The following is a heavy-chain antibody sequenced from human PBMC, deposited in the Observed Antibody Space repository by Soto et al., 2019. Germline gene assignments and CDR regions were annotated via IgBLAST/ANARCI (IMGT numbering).Heavy chain of an antibody. J-gene: IGHJ6*02. CDR3: ARDGAGRGYYYYGMDV. D-gene: IGHD6-19*01. V-gene: IGHV4-4*07. CDR1: GGSISSYY. Sequence: SETLSLTCTVSGGSISSYYWSWIRQPAGKGLECIGRIYTSGSTNYNPSLKSRVTMSVDTSKNQFSLKLSSVTAADTAVYYCARDGAGRGYYYYGMDVWGQGTTVTVSS. CDR2: IYTSGST.